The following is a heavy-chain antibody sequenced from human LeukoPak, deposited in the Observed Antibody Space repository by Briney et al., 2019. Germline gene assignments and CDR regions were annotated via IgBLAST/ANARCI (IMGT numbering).Heavy chain of an antibody. J-gene: IGHJ3*02. CDR1: GFTFDDYA. CDR3: AKDMGYCSSTSCNDAFDI. Sequence: PGRSLRLSCAASGFTFDDYAMHWVRQAPGKGLEWASGISWNSGSIGYADSVKGRFTISRDNAKNSLYLQMNSLRAEDTALYYCAKDMGYCSSTSCNDAFDIWGQGTMVTVSS. V-gene: IGHV3-9*01. CDR2: ISWNSGSI. D-gene: IGHD2-2*01.